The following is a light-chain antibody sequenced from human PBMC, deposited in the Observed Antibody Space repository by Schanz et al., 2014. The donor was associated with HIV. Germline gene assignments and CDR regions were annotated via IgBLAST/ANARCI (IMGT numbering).Light chain of an antibody. CDR2: EVS. CDR1: SSDVGGYNY. Sequence: QSALTQPPSASGSPGQSVTISCTGTSSDVGGYNYVSWYQQHPGKAPKLMIYEVSKRPSGVPDRFSGSKSGNTASLTISGLQPEDEADYYCNSYSHSNTYVFGSGTKVTVL. CDR3: NSYSHSNTYV. V-gene: IGLV2-8*01. J-gene: IGLJ1*01.